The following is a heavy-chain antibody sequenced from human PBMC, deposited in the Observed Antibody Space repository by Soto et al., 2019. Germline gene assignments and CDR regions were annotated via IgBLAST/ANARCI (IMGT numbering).Heavy chain of an antibody. CDR2: IYHSGTT. CDR1: GYSLTSGYH. D-gene: IGHD6-6*01. CDR3: VRVYGRSSCFFDS. Sequence: ASETLSLTCGVSGYSLTSGYHWGWIRQPPGKGLEWIGTIYHSGTTYYNPSLMSRVTMSVDTSKNQFSLKVTSATAADTAVYFCVRVYGRSSCFFDSWGQGTRVTVSS. J-gene: IGHJ4*02. V-gene: IGHV4-38-2*01.